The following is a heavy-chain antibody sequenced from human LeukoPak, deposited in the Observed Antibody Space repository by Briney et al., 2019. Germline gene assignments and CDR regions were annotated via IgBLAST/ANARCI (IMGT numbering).Heavy chain of an antibody. V-gene: IGHV4-59*01. CDR3: ARDLASYDILTGYSQAYGMDV. Sequence: PSETLSLTCTVSGGSISSYYWSWIRQPPGKGLEWIGYIYYSGSTNYNPSLKSRVTISVDTSKNQFSLKLSSVTAADTAVYYCARDLASYDILTGYSQAYGMDVWGQGTTVTVSS. D-gene: IGHD3-9*01. J-gene: IGHJ6*02. CDR2: IYYSGST. CDR1: GGSISSYY.